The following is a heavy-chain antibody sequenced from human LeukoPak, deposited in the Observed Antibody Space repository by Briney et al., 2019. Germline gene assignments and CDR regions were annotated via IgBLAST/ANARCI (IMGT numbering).Heavy chain of an antibody. D-gene: IGHD3-10*01. CDR1: AYTFTSYY. J-gene: IGHJ6*03. Sequence: VASVKVSCKASAYTFTSYYMHWVRQAPGQGLEWMGIINPSGGSTSYAQKFQGRVTMTRDTSTSTVYMELSSLRSEDTAVYYCARDQDYYGSGSQGAGYYYYYMYVWGKGTTVTVSS. V-gene: IGHV1-46*01. CDR2: INPSGGST. CDR3: ARDQDYYGSGSQGAGYYYYYMYV.